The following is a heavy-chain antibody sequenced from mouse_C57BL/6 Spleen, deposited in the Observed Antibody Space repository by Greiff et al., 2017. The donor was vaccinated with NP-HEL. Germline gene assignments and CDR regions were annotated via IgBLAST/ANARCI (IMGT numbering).Heavy chain of an antibody. CDR2: ISSGGDYI. CDR1: GFTFSSYA. D-gene: IGHD2-3*01. J-gene: IGHJ4*01. V-gene: IGHV5-9-1*02. CDR3: TRDHDGYHGDAMDY. Sequence: EVMLVESGEGLVKPGGSLKLSCAASGFTFSSYAMSWVRQTPEKRLEWVAYISSGGDYIYYADTVKGRFTISRDNARNTLYLQMSSLKSEDTAMYYCTRDHDGYHGDAMDYWGQGTSVTVSS.